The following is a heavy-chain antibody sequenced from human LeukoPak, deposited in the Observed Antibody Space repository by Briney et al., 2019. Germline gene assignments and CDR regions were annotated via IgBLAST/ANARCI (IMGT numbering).Heavy chain of an antibody. Sequence: SGPTLVNPTQTLTLTCTFSGFSLSTSGVGVGWIRQPPGKALEWLSLIYWNDDKRYSPSLKSRLTITKDTSKNQVVLTMTNMDPVDTATYYCAHRPDYDFWSGYPEAWFDPWGQGTLVTVSS. CDR3: AHRPDYDFWSGYPEAWFDP. CDR2: IYWNDDK. D-gene: IGHD3-3*01. J-gene: IGHJ5*02. V-gene: IGHV2-5*01. CDR1: GFSLSTSGVG.